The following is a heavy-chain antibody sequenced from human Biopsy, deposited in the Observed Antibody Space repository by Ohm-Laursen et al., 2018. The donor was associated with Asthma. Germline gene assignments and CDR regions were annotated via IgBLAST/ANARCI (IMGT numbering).Heavy chain of an antibody. CDR1: GFTFSSYA. CDR2: IWYDGSNK. CDR3: ARGGLGYCSSTSCYQNYYYGMDV. Sequence: SLRLSCTASGFTFSSYAMHWVRQAPGKGLEWVAVIWYDGSNKYYADSVKGRSTISRDNSKNTLYLQMNSLRAEDTAVYYCARGGLGYCSSTSCYQNYYYGMDVWGQGTTVTVSS. J-gene: IGHJ6*02. V-gene: IGHV3-33*08. D-gene: IGHD2-2*01.